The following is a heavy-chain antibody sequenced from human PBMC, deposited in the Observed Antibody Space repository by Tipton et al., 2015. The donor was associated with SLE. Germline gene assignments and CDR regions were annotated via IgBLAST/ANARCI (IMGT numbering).Heavy chain of an antibody. V-gene: IGHV3-20*04. CDR1: GFIFEDFG. J-gene: IGHJ4*02. CDR2: IDWNGGRT. Sequence: AVSGFIFEDFGMNWVRQAPGKGLEWVSGIDWNGGRTVHADSVKGRFTISRDNTKNSLSLQMTSLRAEDTALYFCVRGGYGSGTFGDLWGQGTLVSVSS. D-gene: IGHD3-10*01. CDR3: VRGGYGSGTFGDL.